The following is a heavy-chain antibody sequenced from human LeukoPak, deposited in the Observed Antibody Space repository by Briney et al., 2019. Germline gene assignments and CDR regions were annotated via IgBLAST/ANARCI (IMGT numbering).Heavy chain of an antibody. D-gene: IGHD3-10*01. CDR3: ARDSEMVRGVITDPNFDY. J-gene: IGHJ4*02. Sequence: GASVKVSCKASGYTFTSYGISWVRQAPGQGLEWMGWISAYNGNTNYAQKLQGRVTMTTDTSTSTAYMELRSLRSDDTAVYYCARDSEMVRGVITDPNFDYRGQGTLVTVSS. CDR1: GYTFTSYG. CDR2: ISAYNGNT. V-gene: IGHV1-18*01.